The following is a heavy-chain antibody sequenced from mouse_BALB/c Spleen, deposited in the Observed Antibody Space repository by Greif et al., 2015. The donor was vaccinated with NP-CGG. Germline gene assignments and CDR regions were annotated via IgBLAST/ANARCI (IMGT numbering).Heavy chain of an antibody. V-gene: IGHV5-4*02. CDR3: ARDGNY. Sequence: EVKLVESGGGLVKPGGSLKLSCAASGFTFSGYYMYWVRQTPEKRLEWVATISDGGSYTYYPDSVKGRFTISRDNAKNNLYLQMSSLKSEDTAMYYCARDGNYWGQGTTLTVSS. J-gene: IGHJ2*01. CDR2: ISDGGSYT. D-gene: IGHD1-1*02. CDR1: GFTFSGYY.